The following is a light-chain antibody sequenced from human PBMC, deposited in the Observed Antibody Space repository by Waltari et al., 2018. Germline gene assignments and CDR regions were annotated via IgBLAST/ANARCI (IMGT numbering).Light chain of an antibody. J-gene: IGKJ1*01. CDR3: QQGDTSPPT. CDR2: HSS. CDR1: QDISTS. Sequence: EIHMTQSPSSVSASVGDRVCMSCRASQDISTSLAWYQQKSGKAPSLLIYHSSTLQSGVPSRFSGAGTGTDFTLTINNLHPEDFATYFCQQGDTSPPTFGPGTKVELK. V-gene: IGKV1-12*01.